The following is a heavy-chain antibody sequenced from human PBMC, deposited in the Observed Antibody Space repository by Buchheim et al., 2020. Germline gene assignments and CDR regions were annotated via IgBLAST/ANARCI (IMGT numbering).Heavy chain of an antibody. J-gene: IGHJ6*02. CDR1: GGSISSGPYY. CDR3: ARHEVYGGNTDILYYGMDV. D-gene: IGHD4-23*01. V-gene: IGHV4-39*01. CDR2: IYYSGNI. Sequence: QLQLQESGPGLVKPSETLSLTYSVSGGSISSGPYYWGWIRQSPGKGLEWIGSIYYSGNIYYNPSLKSRVTISVDTSKKQFSLKLSSVTVADTALYYCARHEVYGGNTDILYYGMDVWGQGTT.